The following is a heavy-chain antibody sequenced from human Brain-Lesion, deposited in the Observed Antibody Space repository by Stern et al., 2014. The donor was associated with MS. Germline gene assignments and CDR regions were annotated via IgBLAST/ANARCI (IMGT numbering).Heavy chain of an antibody. Sequence: VQLEESGGGVVQPGRPLRLSCVASGFTFGSCAMHWVRQAPGKGLEWVAGVSYDGSNKYYADSVKGRFTISRDNSLNTLYMQMSSLRPEDTAVYYCAKDRQYLTYFFDHWGQGSLVTVSS. CDR1: GFTFGSCA. V-gene: IGHV3-30*18. D-gene: IGHD2/OR15-2a*01. J-gene: IGHJ5*02. CDR3: AKDRQYLTYFFDH. CDR2: VSYDGSNK.